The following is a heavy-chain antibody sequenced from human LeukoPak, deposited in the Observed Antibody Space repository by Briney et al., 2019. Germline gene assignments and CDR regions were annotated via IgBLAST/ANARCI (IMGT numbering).Heavy chain of an antibody. CDR3: ARGTNPYGDYEDY. CDR1: GYTFTSYD. CDR2: MNPNSGNT. V-gene: IGHV1-8*01. J-gene: IGHJ4*02. Sequence: GASVTVSCKASGYTFTSYDINWVRQATGQGLEWMGWMNPNSGNTGYAQKFQGRVTMTRDTSISTAYMELSSLRSEDTAVYYCARGTNPYGDYEDYWGQGTLVTVSS. D-gene: IGHD4-17*01.